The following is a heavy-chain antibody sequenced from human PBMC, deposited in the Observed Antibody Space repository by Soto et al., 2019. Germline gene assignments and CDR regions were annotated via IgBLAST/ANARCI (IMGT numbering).Heavy chain of an antibody. V-gene: IGHV3-30*18. Sequence: QVQLVESGGGVVQPGRSLRLSCAASGFTFSSYGMHWVRQAPGKGLEWVAVISYDGSNKYYADSVKGRFTISRDNSKNTLYLQMNSLRAEDTAVYYCAKLLWFGEYGLDYWGQGTLVTVSS. CDR3: AKLLWFGEYGLDY. D-gene: IGHD3-10*01. J-gene: IGHJ4*02. CDR2: ISYDGSNK. CDR1: GFTFSSYG.